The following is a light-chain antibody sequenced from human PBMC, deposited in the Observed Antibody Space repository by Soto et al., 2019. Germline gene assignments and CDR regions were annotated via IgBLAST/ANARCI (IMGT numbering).Light chain of an antibody. J-gene: IGLJ1*01. CDR3: SSYTSSSTPDV. V-gene: IGLV2-14*01. Sequence: QSALTQPASVSGSPGQSITISCTGTSSDVGGYNYVSWYQQHPGKAPKLMIYDVSNQPSGVSNRFSGSKSGNTASLTISGLQAEDEADYYCSSYTSSSTPDVFGTGTKVTVL. CDR2: DVS. CDR1: SSDVGGYNY.